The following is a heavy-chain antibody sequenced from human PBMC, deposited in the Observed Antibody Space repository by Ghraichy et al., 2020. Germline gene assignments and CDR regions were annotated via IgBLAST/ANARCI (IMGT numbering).Heavy chain of an antibody. CDR2: ISYDGSNK. D-gene: IGHD6-6*01. CDR3: AKGMKAARHRDYYYYGMDV. V-gene: IGHV3-30*18. CDR1: GFTFSSYG. J-gene: IGHJ6*02. Sequence: GGSLRLSCAASGFTFSSYGMHWVRQAPGKGLEWVAVISYDGSNKYYADSVKGRFTISRDNSKNTLYLQMNSLRAEDTAVYYCAKGMKAARHRDYYYYGMDVWGQGTTVTVSS.